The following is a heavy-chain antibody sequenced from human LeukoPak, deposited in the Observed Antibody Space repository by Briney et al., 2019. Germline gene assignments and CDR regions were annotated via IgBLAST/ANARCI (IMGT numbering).Heavy chain of an antibody. V-gene: IGHV3-9*01. CDR2: ITWNSEDI. CDR1: GFRLGDYA. D-gene: IGHD2-15*01. CDR3: TRDISGGYFNWFDP. J-gene: IGHJ5*02. Sequence: GRSLRLSCAASGFRLGDYAMHWVRHAPGKGLEWVSGITWNSEDISYAESVKGRFTISRDNAKNSLHLQMNSLTSDDTALYYCTRDISGGYFNWFDPWGQGTLVFVSS.